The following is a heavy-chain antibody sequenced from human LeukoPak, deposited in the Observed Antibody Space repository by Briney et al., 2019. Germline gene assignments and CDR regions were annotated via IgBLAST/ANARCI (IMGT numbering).Heavy chain of an antibody. Sequence: GGSLRLSCAASGFTFSSYAMSWVRQAPGKGLEWVSVISGSGGRTYYADSVKGRFTISRDNSKNTLYLQMNSLRAEDTAVYYCAKSHASSPGYSSSPVSFDYWGQGTLVTVSS. CDR2: ISGSGGRT. CDR1: GFTFSSYA. J-gene: IGHJ4*02. V-gene: IGHV3-23*01. D-gene: IGHD6-13*01. CDR3: AKSHASSPGYSSSPVSFDY.